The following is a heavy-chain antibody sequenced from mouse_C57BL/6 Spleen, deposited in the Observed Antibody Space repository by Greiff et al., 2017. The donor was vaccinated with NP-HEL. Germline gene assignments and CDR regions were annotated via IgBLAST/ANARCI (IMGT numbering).Heavy chain of an antibody. CDR1: GFSLTSYG. CDR2: IWSGGST. CDR3: ASIYGSRTGGAMDY. J-gene: IGHJ4*01. Sequence: QVQLQQSGPGLVQPSQSLSITCTVSGFSLTSYGVHWVRQSPGKGLEWLGVIWSGGSTAYNAAFIFRLSISKDNSKSQVFFKMNSLQADDTAIYYCASIYGSRTGGAMDYWGQGTSVTVSS. D-gene: IGHD1-1*01. V-gene: IGHV2-2*01.